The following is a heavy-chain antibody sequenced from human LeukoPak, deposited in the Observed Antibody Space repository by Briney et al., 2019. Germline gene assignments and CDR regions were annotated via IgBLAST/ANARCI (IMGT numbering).Heavy chain of an antibody. V-gene: IGHV4-4*07. CDR2: INTSGST. Sequence: SETLSLTCTVSGDSIINYYWSWIRQPAGKGLEWIGRINTSGSTNYNPSLKSRVTMSVDTSRDQFSLKLSSVTAADTAVYYCAGDSYYDSANLFYWGQGALVTVSS. CDR3: AGDSYYDSANLFY. D-gene: IGHD3-22*01. CDR1: GDSIINYY. J-gene: IGHJ4*02.